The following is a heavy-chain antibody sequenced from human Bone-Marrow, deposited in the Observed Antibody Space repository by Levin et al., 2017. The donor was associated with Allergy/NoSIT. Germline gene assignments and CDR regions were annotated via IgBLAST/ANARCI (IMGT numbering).Heavy chain of an antibody. V-gene: IGHV4-59*13. CDR1: GGAISIFY. CDR3: ARDTGGFAFDL. J-gene: IGHJ3*01. CDR2: ITHSGRT. Sequence: KSSETLSLTCTLSGGAISIFYWSWVRQSPGKGLEWIAYITHSGRTNYSPSLKSRLSVSLDTSKNQFSLNLTSMTAADTAIYYCARDTGGFAFDLWGQGTLVTVSS. D-gene: IGHD1-1*01.